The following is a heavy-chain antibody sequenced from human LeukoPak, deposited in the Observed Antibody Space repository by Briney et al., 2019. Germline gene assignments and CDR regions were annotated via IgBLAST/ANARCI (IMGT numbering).Heavy chain of an antibody. Sequence: GASVKVSCKASGYTFTGYYMHWVRQAPGQGLEWMGWINPNSGGTNYAQKFQGRVTMTRDTSISTAYMELSRLRSDDTAVYYCARDLATHGYYYYMDVWGKGTTVTVSS. J-gene: IGHJ6*03. CDR1: GYTFTGYY. V-gene: IGHV1-2*02. CDR2: INPNSGGT. D-gene: IGHD2-15*01. CDR3: ARDLATHGYYYYMDV.